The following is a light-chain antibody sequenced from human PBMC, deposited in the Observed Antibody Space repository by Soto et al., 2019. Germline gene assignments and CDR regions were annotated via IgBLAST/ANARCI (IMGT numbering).Light chain of an antibody. CDR1: QSVSSN. CDR2: GAS. Sequence: EIVMTQSPATLSVSPGESATLSCRASQSVSSNLAWYQQKPGQAPRLLIFGASSRAAGIPDRFSGSGSGTDFTLTIRRVEPEDFAMYYCQQYGTSLITFGQGTRLEIK. CDR3: QQYGTSLIT. J-gene: IGKJ5*01. V-gene: IGKV3-20*01.